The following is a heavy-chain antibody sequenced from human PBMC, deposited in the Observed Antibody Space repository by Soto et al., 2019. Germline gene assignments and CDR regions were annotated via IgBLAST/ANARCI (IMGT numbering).Heavy chain of an antibody. V-gene: IGHV3-66*01. CDR3: ARNYYYYGMDV. CDR1: GFPVSSNY. J-gene: IGHJ6*02. CDR2: IYSGGST. Sequence: GGSLRLSCAASGFPVSSNYMSWVRQAPGKGLEWVSVIYSGGSTYYADSVKGRFTISRDNSKNTLYLQMNSLRAEDTAVYYCARNYYYYGMDVWGQGTTVTVSS.